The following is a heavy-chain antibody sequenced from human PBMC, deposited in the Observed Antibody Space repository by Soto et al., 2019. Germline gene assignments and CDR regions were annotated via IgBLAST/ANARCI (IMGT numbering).Heavy chain of an antibody. V-gene: IGHV1-3*01. CDR2: INAGNGNT. J-gene: IGHJ5*02. D-gene: IGHD2-21*01. CDR1: GYTFTSYA. Sequence: ASVKVSCKASGYTFTSYAMHWVRQAPGQRLEWMGWINAGNGNTKYSQKFQGRVTITRDTSASTAYMELSSLRSEDTAVYYCARGLSSMVVITAFDPWGQGSLVTVSS. CDR3: ARGLSSMVVITAFDP.